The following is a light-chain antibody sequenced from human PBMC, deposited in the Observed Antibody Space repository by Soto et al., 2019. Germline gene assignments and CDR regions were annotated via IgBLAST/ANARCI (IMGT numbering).Light chain of an antibody. V-gene: IGKV3-11*01. J-gene: IGKJ4*01. CDR1: QSVSSY. CDR3: QQRSTWPLT. CDR2: DAF. Sequence: EIVLTQSPATLSLSPGERATLSCRASQSVSSYLAWYQQKPGQAPRLLIYDAFNRATGIPARFSGSGSGTDFTLIVSSLEPEDFAVYYCQQRSTWPLTFGAGTKVEIK.